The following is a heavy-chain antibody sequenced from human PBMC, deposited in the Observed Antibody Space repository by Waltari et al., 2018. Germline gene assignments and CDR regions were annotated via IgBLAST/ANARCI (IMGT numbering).Heavy chain of an antibody. J-gene: IGHJ4*02. CDR2: ISGSGGNT. D-gene: IGHD1-26*01. V-gene: IGHV3-23*01. CDR1: GFTITNYA. Sequence: EVQLLESGGGLVQPGGSLRLSCAASGFTITNYALSWVRQAPGKGLEWVSGISGSGGNTYYADSVKGRFTISRDNSKNTLYLQMNSLRAEDTAVYYCAKDSLVGVGGTTDFDHWGQGTLVTVSS. CDR3: AKDSLVGVGGTTDFDH.